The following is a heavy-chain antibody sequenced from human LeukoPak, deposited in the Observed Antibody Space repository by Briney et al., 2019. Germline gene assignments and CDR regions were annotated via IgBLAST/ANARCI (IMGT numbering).Heavy chain of an antibody. CDR3: ARDYGDYFRWFDP. J-gene: IGHJ5*02. CDR1: GDSISSGGYH. CDR2: ISYSGST. D-gene: IGHD4-17*01. V-gene: IGHV4-31*03. Sequence: SETLSLTCTVSGDSISSGGYHWTWIRQHPGKGLERIGYISYSGSTYYNPSLKSRVNISMDTSKNQFSLSLTSVTAADTAVYYCARDYGDYFRWFDPWGQGTLVTVSS.